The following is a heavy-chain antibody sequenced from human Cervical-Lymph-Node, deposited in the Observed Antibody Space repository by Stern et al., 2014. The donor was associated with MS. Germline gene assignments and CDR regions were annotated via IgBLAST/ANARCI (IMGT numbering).Heavy chain of an antibody. V-gene: IGHV3-11*06. CDR3: YLYSSSPLLGD. Sequence: VQLVESGGGLVKPGGSLTLSCAASGFTFSDYYMSWIRQAPGKGLEWISYISTSGTHTTYVDSVKGRFTISRDNAKNSLYLQMNSLRAEGTAVYYCYLYSSSPLLGDWGQGTLVTVSS. D-gene: IGHD6-19*01. CDR1: GFTFSDYY. CDR2: ISTSGTHT. J-gene: IGHJ4*02.